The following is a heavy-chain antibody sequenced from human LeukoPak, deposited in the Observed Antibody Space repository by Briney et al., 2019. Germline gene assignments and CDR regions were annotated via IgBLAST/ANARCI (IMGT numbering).Heavy chain of an antibody. Sequence: SETLSLTCTVSGGSISSSSYYWGWIRQPPGKGLEWIATIYYSGTTYHNPSLKSRVTISVDTSKNQFSLKLSSVTAADTAVYYCARRNYYDSSGYSEYWGQGTLVTVSS. CDR2: IYYSGTT. J-gene: IGHJ4*02. V-gene: IGHV4-39*07. D-gene: IGHD3-22*01. CDR1: GGSISSSSYY. CDR3: ARRNYYDSSGYSEY.